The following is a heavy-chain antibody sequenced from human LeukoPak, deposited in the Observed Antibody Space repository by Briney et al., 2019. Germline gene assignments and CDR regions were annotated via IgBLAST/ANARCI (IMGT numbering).Heavy chain of an antibody. CDR2: INTSGST. J-gene: IGHJ4*02. CDR1: GGSISNYY. Sequence: PSDTLSLTCTVSGGSISNYYWSWIRQPAGKGLEWIGRINTSGSTNYNPSLESRVFMSVDTSKSQFSLKLNSVTAADTAVYFCARSRGTALITRFDYWGQGTLVTVSS. D-gene: IGHD5-18*01. CDR3: ARSRGTALITRFDY. V-gene: IGHV4-4*07.